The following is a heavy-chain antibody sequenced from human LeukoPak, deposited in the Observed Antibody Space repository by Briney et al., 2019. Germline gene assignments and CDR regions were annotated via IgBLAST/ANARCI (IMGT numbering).Heavy chain of an antibody. D-gene: IGHD1-26*01. CDR1: GGAISSSDYY. V-gene: IGHV4-39*07. CDR2: IYHSGSS. CDR3: VRLGVVGLAQNWFDP. Sequence: WETLSLTCTVSGGAISSSDYYWGWVRQPPGKGLEWIGSIYHSGSSYDNPSLKSRVAMSVDTSKNQFSLRLTSVTAADTAVYFCVRLGVVGLAQNWFDPWGQGTLVSVSS. J-gene: IGHJ5*02.